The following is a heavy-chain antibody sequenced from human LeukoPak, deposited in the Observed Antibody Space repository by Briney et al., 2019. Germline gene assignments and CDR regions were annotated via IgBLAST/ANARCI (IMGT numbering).Heavy chain of an antibody. V-gene: IGHV3-23*01. J-gene: IGHJ4*02. CDR1: GFTFSSYA. CDR3: AKVHCPYSGYDCFDY. Sequence: GGSLRLSCAASGFTFSSYAMSWVRQAPGKGLEWVSAISGSGGSTYYADSVKGRFTISRDNSKNTLYLQMNSLRAEDTAVYYCAKVHCPYSGYDCFDYWGQGTLVTVSS. CDR2: ISGSGGST. D-gene: IGHD5-12*01.